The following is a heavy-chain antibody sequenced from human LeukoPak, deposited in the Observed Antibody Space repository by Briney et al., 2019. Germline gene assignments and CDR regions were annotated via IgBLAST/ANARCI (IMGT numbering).Heavy chain of an antibody. D-gene: IGHD6-13*01. CDR1: GFTFSSYG. CDR3: AKKAAAGSLKKALDY. J-gene: IGHJ4*02. Sequence: GGSLRLSCAASGFTFSSYGMPWVRQAPGKGLEWVSAISGSAGSTYYADSVKGRFTISRDNSKNTLYLQMNSLRAEDTAVYYCAKKAAAGSLKKALDYWGQGTLVTVSS. V-gene: IGHV3-23*01. CDR2: ISGSAGST.